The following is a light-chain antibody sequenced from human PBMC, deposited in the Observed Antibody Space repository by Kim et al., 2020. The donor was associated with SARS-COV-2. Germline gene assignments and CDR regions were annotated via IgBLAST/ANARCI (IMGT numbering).Light chain of an antibody. V-gene: IGLV3-27*01. CDR2: KDS. Sequence: SYELTQPSSVSVSPGQTARITCSGDVLAKRYARWFQQKPGQAPVLVIYKDSERPSGIPERFSGSSSGTTVTLTITGAQVEDEADYYCYSPTDNNLRVFGGGTQLTVL. J-gene: IGLJ3*02. CDR1: VLAKRY. CDR3: YSPTDNNLRV.